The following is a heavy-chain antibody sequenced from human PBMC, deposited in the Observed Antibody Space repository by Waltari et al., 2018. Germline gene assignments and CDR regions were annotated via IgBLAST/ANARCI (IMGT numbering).Heavy chain of an antibody. CDR1: GFTFSSYA. J-gene: IGHJ4*02. CDR2: ISSSGSTI. V-gene: IGHV3-48*03. Sequence: EVQLVESGGGLVQPGGSLRLSCAASGFTFSSYAMNWVRQAPGKGLEWGSYISSSGSTIYYADSVKGRFTISRDNAKNSLYLQMNSLRAEDTAVYYCAKLPGYCSGGSCSELRDYWGQGTLVTVSS. D-gene: IGHD2-15*01. CDR3: AKLPGYCSGGSCSELRDY.